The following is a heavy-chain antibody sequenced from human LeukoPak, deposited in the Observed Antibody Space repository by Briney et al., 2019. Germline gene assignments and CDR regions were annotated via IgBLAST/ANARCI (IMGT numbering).Heavy chain of an antibody. V-gene: IGHV1-46*01. Sequence: RWASVKVSCKASGYTFTSYYMHWVRQAPGQGLEWMGIINPSGGSAIYAQNFQGRVTMTRDTSTSTFYMELSSLRSEDTAVYFCARDVASSGYYWDWGQGTLVTVSS. CDR3: ARDVASSGYYWD. D-gene: IGHD3-22*01. CDR2: INPSGGSA. J-gene: IGHJ4*02. CDR1: GYTFTSYY.